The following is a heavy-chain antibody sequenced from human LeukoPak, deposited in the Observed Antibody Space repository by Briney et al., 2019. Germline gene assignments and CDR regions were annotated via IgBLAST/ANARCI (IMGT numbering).Heavy chain of an antibody. V-gene: IGHV3-48*01. CDR1: GFTFSSYT. D-gene: IGHD6-25*01. J-gene: IGHJ6*03. CDR2: IGTSSTTI. CDR3: ARFAAGGSYYYYMDV. Sequence: GGSLRLSCAASGFTFSSYTMNWVRQPPGKGLEWVSNIGTSSTTIYYADSVKGRFTISRDNAKNSLYLQMNSLRADDTAVYYCARFAAGGSYYYYMDVWGKGTAVTVSS.